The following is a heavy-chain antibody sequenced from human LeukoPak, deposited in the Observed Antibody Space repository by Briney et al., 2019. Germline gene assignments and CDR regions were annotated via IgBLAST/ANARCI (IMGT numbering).Heavy chain of an antibody. J-gene: IGHJ4*02. D-gene: IGHD3-10*01. V-gene: IGHV1-69*04. Sequence: SVKVSCKASGGTFSSYAISWVRQAPGQGLEWMGRIIPILGIANYAQKFQGRVTITADKSTSTAYMELSSLRSEDTAVYYCARAYYYGSGSYYLPGDYWGQGTLVTVSS. CDR1: GGTFSSYA. CDR2: IIPILGIA. CDR3: ARAYYYGSGSYYLPGDY.